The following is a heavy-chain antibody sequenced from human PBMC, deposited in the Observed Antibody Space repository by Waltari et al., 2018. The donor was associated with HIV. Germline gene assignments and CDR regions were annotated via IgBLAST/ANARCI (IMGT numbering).Heavy chain of an antibody. CDR2: ISGSGGST. Sequence: EVQLLESGGGLVQPGGYLRLSFAASGFTFRNYAISWVRQAPGKGLEWVSSISGSGGSTYYADSVKGRFTVSRDNSKDTLFLQMNSLRAEDTALYYCAKEGIIVITDAFDIWGQGTMVIVSS. D-gene: IGHD3-16*01. J-gene: IGHJ3*02. CDR3: AKEGIIVITDAFDI. CDR1: GFTFRNYA. V-gene: IGHV3-23*01.